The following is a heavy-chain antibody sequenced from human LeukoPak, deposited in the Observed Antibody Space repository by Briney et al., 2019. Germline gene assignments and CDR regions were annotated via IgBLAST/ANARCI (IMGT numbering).Heavy chain of an antibody. CDR2: IKQDGSEK. Sequence: GGSLRLSCAASGFTFSSYWMSWVRQAPGKGLEWVANIKQDGSEKYYVDSVKGRFTISRDNAKNSLYLQMNSLRAEDTAVYYCARDGGGVTTPYDAFDIWGQGTMATVSS. CDR1: GFTFSSYW. V-gene: IGHV3-7*03. J-gene: IGHJ3*02. D-gene: IGHD4-17*01. CDR3: ARDGGGVTTPYDAFDI.